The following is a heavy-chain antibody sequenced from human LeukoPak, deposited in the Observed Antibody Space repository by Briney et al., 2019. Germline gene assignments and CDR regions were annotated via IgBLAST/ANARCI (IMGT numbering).Heavy chain of an antibody. CDR2: IYSSGST. D-gene: IGHD3-9*01. CDR3: ARQYSDILTGYHRGELYWYFDL. CDR1: GGSISSGSYY. V-gene: IGHV4-61*02. Sequence: SETLSLTCTVSGGSISSGSYYWSWIRQPAGKGLEWIGRIYSSGSTNYNPSLKGRVTISLDTSKNQFSLKLSSVTVADTAVYYCARQYSDILTGYHRGELYWYFDLWGRGTLVTVSS. J-gene: IGHJ2*01.